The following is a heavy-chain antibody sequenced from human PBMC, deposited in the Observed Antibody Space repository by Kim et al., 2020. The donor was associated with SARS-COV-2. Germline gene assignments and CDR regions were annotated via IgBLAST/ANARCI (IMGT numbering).Heavy chain of an antibody. D-gene: IGHD3-16*02. CDR1: GFTFSSYA. Sequence: RGSLRLSCAASGFTFSSYAMSWVRQAPGKGLEWVSAISGSGGSTYYADSVKGRFTISRDNSKNTLYLQMNSLRAEDTAVYYCAKDHWEYHDYVWGSYPSSSSWGQGTLVTVSS. CDR3: AKDHWEYHDYVWGSYPSSSS. J-gene: IGHJ5*02. V-gene: IGHV3-23*01. CDR2: ISGSGGST.